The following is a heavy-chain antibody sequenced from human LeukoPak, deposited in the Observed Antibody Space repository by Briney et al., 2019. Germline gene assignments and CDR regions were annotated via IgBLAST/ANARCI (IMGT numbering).Heavy chain of an antibody. D-gene: IGHD3-3*01. CDR3: AREFKVDTGYDFWAPLYDY. V-gene: IGHV1-69*05. Sequence: GASVKVSCKASVGTFSSYAISWVRQAPGQGLEWMGRIIPIFGTANYAQKFQGRVTITTDESTSTAYMELSSLRSEDTAVYYCAREFKVDTGYDFWAPLYDYWGQGTLVTVSS. CDR1: VGTFSSYA. CDR2: IIPIFGTA. J-gene: IGHJ4*02.